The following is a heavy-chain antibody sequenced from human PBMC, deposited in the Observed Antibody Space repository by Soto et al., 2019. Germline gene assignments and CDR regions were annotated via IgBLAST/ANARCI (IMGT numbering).Heavy chain of an antibody. Sequence: EVQLMDSGGGLVEPGGSLRLSCTASGFTFSVAWMTWVRQAPGKGLEWLGRVKSRTSGGTVDYAAPVKGRFTISRDDSKNTVIVQMSSLKMEDTAVYYCVADVAEVGKGEFDYWGQGALVTVSS. J-gene: IGHJ4*02. V-gene: IGHV3-15*01. CDR1: GFTFSVAW. CDR3: VADVAEVGKGEFDY. CDR2: VKSRTSGGTV. D-gene: IGHD3-16*01.